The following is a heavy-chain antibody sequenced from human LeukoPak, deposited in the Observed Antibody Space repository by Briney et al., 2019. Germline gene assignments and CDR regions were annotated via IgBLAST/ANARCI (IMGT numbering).Heavy chain of an antibody. J-gene: IGHJ5*02. CDR1: GGSISSSSYY. D-gene: IGHD3-22*01. Sequence: SETLSLTCTVSGGSISSSSYYWGWIRQPPGKGLEWIGSIYYSGSTYYNPPLKSRDTISVDTSKNQFTLKLSSVTAADTAVYYCARDRGYYDSSGYYSWGQGTLVTVSS. CDR3: ARDRGYYDSSGYYS. CDR2: IYYSGST. V-gene: IGHV4-39*06.